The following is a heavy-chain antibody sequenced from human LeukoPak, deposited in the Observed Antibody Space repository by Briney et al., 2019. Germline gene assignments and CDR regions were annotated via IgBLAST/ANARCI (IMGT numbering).Heavy chain of an antibody. Sequence: GASVKVSCKASGYTFTSYGISWVRQAPGQGLEWMGWISAYNGNTNYAQKLQGRVTMTTDTSTSTAYMELRSLRSDDTAVYYCARDLYYYDSSGYYLGGYWGQGTLVTVSS. J-gene: IGHJ4*02. CDR1: GYTFTSYG. CDR2: ISAYNGNT. D-gene: IGHD3-22*01. V-gene: IGHV1-18*01. CDR3: ARDLYYYDSSGYYLGGY.